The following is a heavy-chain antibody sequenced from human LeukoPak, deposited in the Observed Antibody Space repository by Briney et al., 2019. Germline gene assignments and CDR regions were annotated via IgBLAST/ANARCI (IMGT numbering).Heavy chain of an antibody. D-gene: IGHD3-22*01. CDR3: ARVNDYYDSSGYYYAVDY. CDR1: GFTFSSYS. CDR2: ISSSSSYI. Sequence: GGSLRLSCAASGFTFSSYSVNWVRQAPGKGLEGVSSISSSSSYIYYADSVKGRFTISRDNAKNSLYLQMNSLRAEDTAVYYCARVNDYYDSSGYYYAVDYWGQGTLVTVSS. V-gene: IGHV3-21*01. J-gene: IGHJ4*02.